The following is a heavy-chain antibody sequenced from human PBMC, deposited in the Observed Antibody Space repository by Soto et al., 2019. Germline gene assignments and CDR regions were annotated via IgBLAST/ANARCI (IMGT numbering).Heavy chain of an antibody. J-gene: IGHJ5*02. Sequence: SETLSLTCAVYGGSFSVYYWSWIRQPPGKGLEWIGEINHSGSTNYNPSLKSRVTISVDTSKNQFSLKLSSVTAADTAVYYCARVGYYSNKFDPWGQGTLVTVSS. CDR3: ARVGYYSNKFDP. CDR2: INHSGST. V-gene: IGHV4-34*01. D-gene: IGHD4-4*01. CDR1: GGSFSVYY.